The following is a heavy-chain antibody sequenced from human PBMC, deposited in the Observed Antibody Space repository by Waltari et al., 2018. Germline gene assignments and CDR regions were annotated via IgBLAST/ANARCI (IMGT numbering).Heavy chain of an antibody. V-gene: IGHV1-69*15. CDR2: TIPNFGTA. J-gene: IGHJ4*02. D-gene: IGHD6-19*01. CDR1: GGTFSSYA. CDR3: ARDHGASGWPLHFDY. Sequence: QVQLVQSGAEVKKPGSSVKVSCKASGGTFSSYAISWVRQAPGQGLEWMGRTIPNFGTANYARKFQGRCTITAEESTSTAYMELGSLRSEDTAVYYCARDHGASGWPLHFDYWGQGTLVTVSS.